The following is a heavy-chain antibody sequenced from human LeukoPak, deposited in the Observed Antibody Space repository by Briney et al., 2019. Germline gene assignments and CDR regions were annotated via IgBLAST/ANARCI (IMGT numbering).Heavy chain of an antibody. CDR3: ARDDSSSWYVSDYYYYMDV. J-gene: IGHJ6*03. V-gene: IGHV3-21*01. D-gene: IGHD6-13*01. CDR2: ITSSSTYI. CDR1: GFTFSSYN. Sequence: PGGSLRLSCAASGFTFSSYNMNWVRQAPGKGLEWVSSITSSSTYIYYADSVRGRFTISRDNAKNSLYLQMNSLRAEDTAVYYCARDDSSSWYVSDYYYYMDVWGKGTTVTISS.